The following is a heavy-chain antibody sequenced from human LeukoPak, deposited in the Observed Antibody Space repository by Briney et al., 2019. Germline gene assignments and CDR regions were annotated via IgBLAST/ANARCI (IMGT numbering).Heavy chain of an antibody. CDR1: GGSISSGDYY. D-gene: IGHD3-22*01. CDR3: ARGIYDSSGYHLFDY. Sequence: PSETLSLTCTVSGGSISSGDYYWSWIRQPPGKGLEWIGYIYYSGSTYYNPSLKSRVTISVDTSKNQFSLKLSSVTAADTAVYYCARGIYDSSGYHLFDYWGQGTLVTVSS. J-gene: IGHJ4*02. CDR2: IYYSGST. V-gene: IGHV4-30-4*01.